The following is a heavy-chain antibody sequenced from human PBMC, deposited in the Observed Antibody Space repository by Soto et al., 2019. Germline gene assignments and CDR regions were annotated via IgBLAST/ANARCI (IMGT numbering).Heavy chain of an antibody. V-gene: IGHV1-2*02. J-gene: IGHJ5*02. CDR3: ARVTLKAGNWFDP. Sequence: ASVKVSCKVSGYTFTDYFIHWVRQAPGQGFEWMGWINPNSRGTNYAQKFQGRVTMTRDTSNNTAYMELRGLRSDDTAVYYCARVTLKAGNWFDPWGQGTLVTVSS. CDR2: INPNSRGT. CDR1: GYTFTDYF.